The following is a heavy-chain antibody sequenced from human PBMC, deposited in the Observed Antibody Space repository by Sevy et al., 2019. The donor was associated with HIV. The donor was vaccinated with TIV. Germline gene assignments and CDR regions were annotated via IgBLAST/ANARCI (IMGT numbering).Heavy chain of an antibody. V-gene: IGHV1-2*02. Sequence: ASVKVSCKASGYTFTGYYMHWVRQAPGQGLEWMGWINPNSGGTNYAQTFQGRVTMTRDTSISTAYMELSRLRSDDTAVYYCAREGLSGYDAFDIWGQGTMVTVS. CDR2: INPNSGGT. J-gene: IGHJ3*02. CDR1: GYTFTGYY. D-gene: IGHD5-12*01. CDR3: AREGLSGYDAFDI.